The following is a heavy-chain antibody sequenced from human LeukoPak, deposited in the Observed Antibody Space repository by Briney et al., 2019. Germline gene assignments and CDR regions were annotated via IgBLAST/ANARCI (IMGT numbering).Heavy chain of an antibody. J-gene: IGHJ6*02. D-gene: IGHD6-13*01. CDR1: GFTVSSNY. V-gene: IGHV3-53*01. CDR2: IYSGGST. CDR3: AKAASSSWHSYYYGMDV. Sequence: GGSLRLSCAASGFTVSSNYMSWVRLAPGKGLEWVSVIYSGGSTYYADSVKGRFTISKDNSKNTVYLQMSSLRVDDTAVYYCAKAASSSWHSYYYGMDVWGQGTTVTVSS.